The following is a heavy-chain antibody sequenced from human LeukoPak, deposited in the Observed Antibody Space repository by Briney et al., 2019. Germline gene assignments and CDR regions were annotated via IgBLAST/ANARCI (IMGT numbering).Heavy chain of an antibody. CDR3: ARGPPPDFDC. CDR1: GGSISDYY. V-gene: IGHV4-4*07. CDR2: IYTTGST. Sequence: SEILSLTCTVSGGSISDYYWSWIRQPAGKGLEWIGRIYTTGSTDYNPSLKSRVTMSVDTSKDQFSLKLSSVTAADTAVYYCARGPPPDFDCWGQGTLVTVSS. J-gene: IGHJ4*02.